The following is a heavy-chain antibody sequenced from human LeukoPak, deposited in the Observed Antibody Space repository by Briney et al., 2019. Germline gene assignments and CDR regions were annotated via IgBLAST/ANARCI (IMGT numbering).Heavy chain of an antibody. CDR3: ARGSPFSRPAVFDY. Sequence: GGSLRLSCAASGFTVSSNYMSWVRQAPGKGLEWVSVIYSGGGTYYADSVKGRFIISRDNSKNTLYLQINSLRAEDTAVYYCARGSPFSRPAVFDYWGQGTLVTVSS. J-gene: IGHJ4*02. CDR2: IYSGGGT. V-gene: IGHV3-53*01. D-gene: IGHD2/OR15-2a*01. CDR1: GFTVSSNY.